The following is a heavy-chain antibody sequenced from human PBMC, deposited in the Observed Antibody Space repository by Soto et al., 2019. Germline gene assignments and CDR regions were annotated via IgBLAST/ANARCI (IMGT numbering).Heavy chain of an antibody. V-gene: IGHV4-39*01. CDR2: IYSGST. CDR3: ARRGSSSWYGY. D-gene: IGHD6-13*01. Sequence: QLQLQESGPGLVKPSETLSLTCTVSGGSISSSSYYWGWIRQPPGKGLEWIGSIYSGSTYYNPSLKSRVTISVDTSKNQLSLKLSSVTAADTAVYYCARRGSSSWYGYWGQGTLVTVSS. J-gene: IGHJ4*02. CDR1: GGSISSSSYY.